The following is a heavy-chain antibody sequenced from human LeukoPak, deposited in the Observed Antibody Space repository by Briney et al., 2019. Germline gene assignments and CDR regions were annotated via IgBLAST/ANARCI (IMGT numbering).Heavy chain of an antibody. Sequence: GSLRLSCTASGFTFSAYAMMWVRQAPGKGPEWVSAIRGGGGSAFYADSAKGRFTISRDNSKYTLFLQMNSLRAEDTAVYYCARDPNGDYIGAFDMWGPGTMVTVSS. J-gene: IGHJ3*02. D-gene: IGHD4-17*01. CDR1: GFTFSAYA. CDR3: ARDPNGDYIGAFDM. V-gene: IGHV3-23*01. CDR2: IRGGGGSA.